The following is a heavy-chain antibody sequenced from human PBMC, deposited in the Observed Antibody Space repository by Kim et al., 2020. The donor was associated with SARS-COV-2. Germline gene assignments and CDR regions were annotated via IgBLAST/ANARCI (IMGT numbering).Heavy chain of an antibody. D-gene: IGHD3-9*01. V-gene: IGHV3-21*01. J-gene: IGHJ6*02. CDR3: ARDYDILTGYYAYYYGMDV. Sequence: GGSLRLSCAASGFTFSSYSMNWVRQAPGKGLEWVSSISSSSSYIYYADSVKGRFTISRDNAKNSLYLQMNSLRAEDTAVYYCARDYDILTGYYAYYYGMDVWGQGTTVTVSS. CDR1: GFTFSSYS. CDR2: ISSSSSYI.